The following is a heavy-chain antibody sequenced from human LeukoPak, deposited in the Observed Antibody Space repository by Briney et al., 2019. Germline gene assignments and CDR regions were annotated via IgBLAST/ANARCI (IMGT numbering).Heavy chain of an antibody. CDR3: ARGGYDSSGYYYGSYWYFDL. D-gene: IGHD3-22*01. Sequence: SETLSLTCAVYGGSFSGYHWSWIRQPPGKGLEWIGEINHSGSTNYNPSLKSRVTISVDTSKNQFSLKLSSVTAADTAVYYCARGGYDSSGYYYGSYWYFDLWGRGTLVTVSS. V-gene: IGHV4-34*01. CDR1: GGSFSGYH. CDR2: INHSGST. J-gene: IGHJ2*01.